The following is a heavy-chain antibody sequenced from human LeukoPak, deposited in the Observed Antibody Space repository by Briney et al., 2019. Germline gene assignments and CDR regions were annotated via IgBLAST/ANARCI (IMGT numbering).Heavy chain of an antibody. V-gene: IGHV3-7*01. CDR2: IKQDGSEK. CDR3: ARGRLNY. Sequence: GGSLRLSCAASGFTFSNYWMTWVRQTPGKGLEWMAIIKQDGSEKYYVDSVKGRFTISRDNAKNSLYLQMNSLSAEDTAVYCCARGRLNYWGQGTLVTVSS. CDR1: GFTFSNYW. D-gene: IGHD5-12*01. J-gene: IGHJ4*02.